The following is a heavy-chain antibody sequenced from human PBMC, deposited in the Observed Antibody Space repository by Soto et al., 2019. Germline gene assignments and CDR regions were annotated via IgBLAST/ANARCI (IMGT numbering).Heavy chain of an antibody. CDR2: IDWDDDK. Sequence: ASGPTLVNPTQTLTLTCTFSGFSLSTSGMCVSWIRQPPGKALEWLARIDWDDDKYYSTSLKTRLTISKDTSKNQVVLTMTNMDPVDTATYYCARILHVVVPAASYYYMDVWGKGTTVTVSS. J-gene: IGHJ6*03. CDR3: ARILHVVVPAASYYYMDV. V-gene: IGHV2-70*11. D-gene: IGHD2-2*01. CDR1: GFSLSTSGMC.